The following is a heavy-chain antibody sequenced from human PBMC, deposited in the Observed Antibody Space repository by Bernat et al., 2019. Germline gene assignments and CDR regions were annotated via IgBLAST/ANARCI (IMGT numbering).Heavy chain of an antibody. CDR2: IKQDESEI. V-gene: IGHV3-7*03. CDR3: ARTWTRHYYGMDV. CDR1: GFTFSSYF. J-gene: IGHJ6*02. Sequence: EVQMVASGGGLVQPGGSLRLSCAASGFTFSSYFMSWVRQAPGKGLEWLANIKQDESEIYYVDSGKGRFTISRDYAKISLFLQMNNLRVEDTAVYYCARTWTRHYYGMDVWGQGPTVTVSS. D-gene: IGHD1-1*01.